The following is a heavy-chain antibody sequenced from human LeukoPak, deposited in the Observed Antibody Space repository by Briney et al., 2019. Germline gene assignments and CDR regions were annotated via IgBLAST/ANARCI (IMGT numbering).Heavy chain of an antibody. CDR3: ASGGRRDIVAPDDY. CDR2: IIPIFGTA. J-gene: IGHJ4*02. V-gene: IGHV1-69*13. CDR1: GGTFISYA. Sequence: GASVKVSCKASGGTFISYAISWVRQAPGQGLEWMGGIIPIFGTANYAQKFQGRVTITADESTSTAYMELSSLRSEDTAVYYCASGGRRDIVAPDDYWGQGTLVTVSS. D-gene: IGHD5-12*01.